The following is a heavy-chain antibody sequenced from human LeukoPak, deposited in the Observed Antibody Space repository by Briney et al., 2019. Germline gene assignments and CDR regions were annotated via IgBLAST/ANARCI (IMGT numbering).Heavy chain of an antibody. CDR1: GGSFSGYY. V-gene: IGHV4-34*01. CDR3: ARKDIYYGMDV. D-gene: IGHD2-15*01. Sequence: SETLSLTCAVYGGSFSGYYWSWIRQPPGKGLEWIGEINHSGSTYYNPSLKSRVTISVDTSKNQFSLKLSSVTAADTAVYYCARKDIYYGMDVWGQGTTVTVSS. CDR2: INHSGST. J-gene: IGHJ6*02.